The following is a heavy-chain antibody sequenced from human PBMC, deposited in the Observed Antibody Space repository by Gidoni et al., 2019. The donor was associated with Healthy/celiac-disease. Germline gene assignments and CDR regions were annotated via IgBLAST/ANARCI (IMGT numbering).Heavy chain of an antibody. V-gene: IGHV1-8*01. D-gene: IGHD1-7*01. CDR3: ARRRYNWNYFPWFDP. CDR1: GYTFTSYD. CDR2: MNPNSCNT. Sequence: QVQLVQSGAEVKKTGASVKISCKASGYTFTSYDINWVRQATGQGLEWMGWMNPNSCNTGYAQKFQRRVTITRNTSISTAYIELSSLRSEDTAVYYCARRRYNWNYFPWFDPWGHGTLVTVSS. J-gene: IGHJ5*02.